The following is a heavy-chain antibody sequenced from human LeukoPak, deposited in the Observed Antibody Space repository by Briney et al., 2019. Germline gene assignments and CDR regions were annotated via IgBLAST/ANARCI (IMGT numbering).Heavy chain of an antibody. CDR2: IDPSDSYN. V-gene: IGHV5-10-1*01. Sequence: GESLKISCKGSGYSFTSYWISWVRQMPGKGLEWMGRIDPSDSYNNYRPSFQGHVTISAGKSISTAYLQWSSLKASDTAMYYCARAGYSSRKFDYWGQGTLVTVSS. CDR1: GYSFTSYW. J-gene: IGHJ4*02. CDR3: ARAGYSSRKFDY. D-gene: IGHD6-19*01.